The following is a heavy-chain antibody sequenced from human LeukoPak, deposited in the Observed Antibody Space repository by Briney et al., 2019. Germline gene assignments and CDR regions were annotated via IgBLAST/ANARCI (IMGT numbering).Heavy chain of an antibody. CDR3: ARDGVGYYDSSGYYYFQH. CDR1: GYTFTGYY. V-gene: IGHV1-2*02. J-gene: IGHJ1*01. D-gene: IGHD3-22*01. Sequence: ASVKVSCKASGYTFTGYYMHWVRQAPGQGLEWMGWINPNSGGTNYAQKFQGRATMTRDTSISTAYMELSRLRSDDTAVYYCARDGVGYYDSSGYYYFQHWGQGTLVTVSS. CDR2: INPNSGGT.